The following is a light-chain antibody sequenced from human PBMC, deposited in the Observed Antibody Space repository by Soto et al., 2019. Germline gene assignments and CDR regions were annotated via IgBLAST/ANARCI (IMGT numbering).Light chain of an antibody. Sequence: SYELTQPHSVSVAPGKTARITCGGNNIGSKSVHWYQQKPGQAPVLVIYYDSDRPSGIPERLSGSNSGNTATLTISRVEAGDEADYYCQVWDSSSDHVVFGGGTKLTVL. V-gene: IGLV3-21*04. CDR1: NIGSKS. J-gene: IGLJ2*01. CDR2: YDS. CDR3: QVWDSSSDHVV.